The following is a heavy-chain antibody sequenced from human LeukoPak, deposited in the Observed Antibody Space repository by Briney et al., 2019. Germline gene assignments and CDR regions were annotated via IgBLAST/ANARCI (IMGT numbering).Heavy chain of an antibody. CDR1: GFTFSSYW. Sequence: GGSLRLSCAASGFTFSSYWMHWVRQAPGRGLVWVSRVNSDGSSTTYADSVKGRFTISRDNAKNTLYLQMNSLRAEDTAVYYCARGSTQYSSGWYGLDYWGQGTLVTVSS. V-gene: IGHV3-74*01. CDR3: ARGSTQYSSGWYGLDY. CDR2: VNSDGSST. D-gene: IGHD6-19*01. J-gene: IGHJ4*02.